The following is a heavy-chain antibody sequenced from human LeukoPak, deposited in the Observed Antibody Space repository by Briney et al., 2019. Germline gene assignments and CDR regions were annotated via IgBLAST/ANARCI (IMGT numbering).Heavy chain of an antibody. CDR3: ARSKRAAAGTFDY. CDR2: ISSSGSTI. CDR1: GFTFSDYY. J-gene: IGHJ4*02. Sequence: NSGGSLRLSCAASGFTFSDYYMSWIRHAPGKGLEWVSYISSSGSTIYYADSVKGRFTISRDNAKNSLYLQMNSLRAEDTAVYYCARSKRAAAGTFDYWGQGTLVTVSS. D-gene: IGHD6-13*01. V-gene: IGHV3-11*04.